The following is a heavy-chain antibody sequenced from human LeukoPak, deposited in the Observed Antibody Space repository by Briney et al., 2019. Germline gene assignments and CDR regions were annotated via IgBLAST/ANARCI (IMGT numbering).Heavy chain of an antibody. Sequence: ASVKVSCKVSGYTLTELSMHWVRQAHGTGLEWMGGFDPEDGETIYEQKFQGRVTMTEVTSTDTAYMELSSLRSEDTAVYYCATLPWYAGVRDYWGQGTLVTVSS. J-gene: IGHJ4*02. CDR2: FDPEDGET. V-gene: IGHV1-24*01. CDR3: ATLPWYAGVRDY. D-gene: IGHD2-15*01. CDR1: GYTLTELS.